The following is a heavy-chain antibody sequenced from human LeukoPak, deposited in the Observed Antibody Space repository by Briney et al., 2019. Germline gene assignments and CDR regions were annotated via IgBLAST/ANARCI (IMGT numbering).Heavy chain of an antibody. CDR2: IKEDGSEK. V-gene: IGHV3-7*01. D-gene: IGHD3-10*01. Sequence: GGSLRLSCVASGCTFSVYWMSWVRQAPGKGLEWVANIKEDGSEKYYVDSVKGRFTISRDNAKNSLYLQMSSLRAEDTAVYYCARGGSWFAPWGQGTLVTVSS. J-gene: IGHJ5*02. CDR3: ARGGSWFAP. CDR1: GCTFSVYW.